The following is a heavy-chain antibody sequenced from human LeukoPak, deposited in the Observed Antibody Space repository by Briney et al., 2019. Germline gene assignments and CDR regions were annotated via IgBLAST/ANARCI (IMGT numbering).Heavy chain of an antibody. CDR3: VTNGTVTVAGTKFNYFDY. CDR2: IYHSGST. D-gene: IGHD6-19*01. V-gene: IGHV4-39*01. CDR1: GGSIRMCTYY. Sequence: SEALSLTCTVSGGSIRMCTYYWGWIRQPPGKGLEWIGSIYHSGSTHYNPSLRSRVTMSVDTSKNQFTLKVTAVTAADTAVYYCVTNGTVTVAGTKFNYFDYWGQGALVTVSS. J-gene: IGHJ4*02.